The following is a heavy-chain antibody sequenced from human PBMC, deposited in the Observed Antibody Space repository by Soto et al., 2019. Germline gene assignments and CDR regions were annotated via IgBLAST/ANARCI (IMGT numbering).Heavy chain of an antibody. J-gene: IGHJ5*02. CDR3: AKDNCVSTSCYRLYNWFDP. V-gene: IGHV3-30*18. D-gene: IGHD2-2*01. CDR1: GFTFSSYG. Sequence: QVQLVESGGGVVQPGRSLRLSWVASGFTFSSYGMHWVRQAPGKGLEWVAVIAYDGSNKYYADSVKGRFTISRDNSKNTLYLQMNSLRAEDTAVYYCAKDNCVSTSCYRLYNWFDPWGQGTLVTVSS. CDR2: IAYDGSNK.